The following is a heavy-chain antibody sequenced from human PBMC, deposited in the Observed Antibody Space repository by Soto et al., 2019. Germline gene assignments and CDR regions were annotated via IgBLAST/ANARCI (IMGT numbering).Heavy chain of an antibody. V-gene: IGHV6-1*01. D-gene: IGHD2-15*01. CDR1: GDTVSSNSVA. CDR3: ARSEEDSDYYYYGMDV. CDR2: TYYRSRWYS. Sequence: SQTLSLTCVGSGDTVSSNSVAWNWVRQSPSRGLEWLGRTYYRSRWYSDYAVSVRSRIDINADTSKNQVSLQRNSVTPEDTAVYYCARSEEDSDYYYYGMDVWGQGTTVTVSS. J-gene: IGHJ6*02.